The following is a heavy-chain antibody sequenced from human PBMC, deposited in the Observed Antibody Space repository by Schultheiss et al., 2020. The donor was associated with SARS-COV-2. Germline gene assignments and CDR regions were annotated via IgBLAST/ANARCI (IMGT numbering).Heavy chain of an antibody. CDR2: FSYDGSNT. Sequence: GGSLRLSCAASGFTFSSYAMHWVRQAPGKGLEWVAAFSYDGSNTSYADSVKGRFTIFRDNSKNTLYLQMNSLRAEDTAVYYCARDLAVTGTGLGYWGQGTLVTVSS. CDR3: ARDLAVTGTGLGY. V-gene: IGHV3-30*04. D-gene: IGHD6-19*01. J-gene: IGHJ4*02. CDR1: GFTFSSYA.